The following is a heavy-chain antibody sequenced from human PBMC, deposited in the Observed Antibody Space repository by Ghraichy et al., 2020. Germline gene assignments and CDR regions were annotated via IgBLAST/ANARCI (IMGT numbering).Heavy chain of an antibody. J-gene: IGHJ4*02. D-gene: IGHD6-6*01. V-gene: IGHV1-2*04. Sequence: ASVKVSCKAAGATVCTSDMYWVRLCPRQVLEWMGWINPNSGGTNYAQKFQGWVTMTRDTSISTAYMELSRLRSDDTAVYYCARGADSSSFDYWGQGTLVTVSS. CDR2: INPNSGGT. CDR3: ARGADSSSFDY. CDR1: GATVCTSD.